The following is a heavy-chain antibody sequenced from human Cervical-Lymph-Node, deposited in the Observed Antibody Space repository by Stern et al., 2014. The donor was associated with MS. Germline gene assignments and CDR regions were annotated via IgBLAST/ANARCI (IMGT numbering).Heavy chain of an antibody. J-gene: IGHJ6*02. Sequence: QMQLVQSGAEVKKPGSSVKVSCKASGGTFSSYAISWVRQAPGQGLEWMGGIIPIFGTANYAQKFQGRVTITADESTSTAYMELSSLRSEDTAVYYCARAAHSSSWYPTGYYGMDVWGQGTTVTVSS. D-gene: IGHD6-13*01. V-gene: IGHV1-69*01. CDR3: ARAAHSSSWYPTGYYGMDV. CDR1: GGTFSSYA. CDR2: IIPIFGTA.